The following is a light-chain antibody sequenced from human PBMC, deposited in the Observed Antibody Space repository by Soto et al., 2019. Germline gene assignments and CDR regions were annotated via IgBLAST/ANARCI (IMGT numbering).Light chain of an antibody. Sequence: IVMTQSPDSLAVSLGERATISCKSSRSILDTSDNRNALAWYQQKPGQPPHLLIFWASTRESGVPDRFSGSGSGAGFTLTITCLQAEDVAVYFCQESPCFPISFAEGTRLEIK. CDR1: RSILDTSDNRNA. CDR3: QESPCFPIS. CDR2: WAS. V-gene: IGKV4-1*01. J-gene: IGKJ5*01.